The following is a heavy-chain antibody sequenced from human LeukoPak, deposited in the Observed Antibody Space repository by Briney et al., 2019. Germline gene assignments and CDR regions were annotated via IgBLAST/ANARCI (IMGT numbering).Heavy chain of an antibody. J-gene: IGHJ5*02. V-gene: IGHV4-30-4*01. CDR1: GGSISSGDYY. CDR3: ARDAMEWLYWFDP. CDR2: IYYSGST. D-gene: IGHD3-3*01. Sequence: RTSQTLSLTCTVSGGSISSGDYYWSWIRQPPGKGLEWIGYIYYSGSTYYNPSLKSRVTISVDTSKNQFSLKLSSVTAADTAVYYCARDAMEWLYWFDPWGQGTLVTVSS.